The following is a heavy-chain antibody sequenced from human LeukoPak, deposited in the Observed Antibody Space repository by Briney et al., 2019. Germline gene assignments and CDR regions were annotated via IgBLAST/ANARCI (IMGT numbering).Heavy chain of an antibody. CDR1: GFTFSSYS. V-gene: IGHV3-21*01. CDR3: ARSVRQGYYYYYYMDV. CDR2: ISSSSSYI. Sequence: GGSLRLSCAASGFTFSSYSMNWVRQAPGEGLEWVSSISSSSSYIYYADSVKGRFTISRDNAKNSLYLQMNSLRAEDTAVYYCARSVRQGYYYYYYMDVWGKGTTVTVSS. D-gene: IGHD6-6*01. J-gene: IGHJ6*03.